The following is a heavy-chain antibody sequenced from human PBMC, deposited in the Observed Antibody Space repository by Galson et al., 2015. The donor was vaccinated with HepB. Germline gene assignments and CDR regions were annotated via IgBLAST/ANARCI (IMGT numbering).Heavy chain of an antibody. CDR1: GGTFSSYA. D-gene: IGHD1-26*01. CDR2: IIPILGIA. V-gene: IGHV1-69*04. J-gene: IGHJ4*02. CDR3: ARDALEVGATTTDY. Sequence: SVKVSCKASGGTFSSYAISWVRQAPGQGLEWMGRIIPILGIANYAQKFQGRVTITADKSTSTAYMELSSLRSEDTAVYYCARDALEVGATTTDYWGQGTLVTVSS.